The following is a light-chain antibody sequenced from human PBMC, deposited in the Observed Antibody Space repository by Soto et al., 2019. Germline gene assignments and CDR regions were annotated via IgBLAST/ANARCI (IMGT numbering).Light chain of an antibody. V-gene: IGLV1-44*01. CDR1: NSNIASNT. CDR3: AAWDDTLKRYV. CDR2: YNN. Sequence: QSVLSQPTSASETPGQTVSISCSGSNSNIASNTVNWYQHLPGTAPKLLIYYNNQRPSGVPDRFSGSKSGTSASLAISGLQSEDESDYSCAAWDDTLKRYVFGTGTKVTVL. J-gene: IGLJ1*01.